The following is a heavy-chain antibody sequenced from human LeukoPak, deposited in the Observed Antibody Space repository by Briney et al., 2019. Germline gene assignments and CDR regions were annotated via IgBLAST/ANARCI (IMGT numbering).Heavy chain of an antibody. CDR1: GGSISSYY. CDR2: IYYSGST. Sequence: SETLSLTCTVSGGSISSYYWSWIRQPPGRGLEWIGYIYYSGSTNYNPSLKSRVTISVDTSKNQFSLKLSSVTAADTAVYYCARVPVWHYDSSGYDSPYYYYYMDVWGKGTTVTVSS. J-gene: IGHJ6*03. CDR3: ARVPVWHYDSSGYDSPYYYYYMDV. V-gene: IGHV4-59*01. D-gene: IGHD3-22*01.